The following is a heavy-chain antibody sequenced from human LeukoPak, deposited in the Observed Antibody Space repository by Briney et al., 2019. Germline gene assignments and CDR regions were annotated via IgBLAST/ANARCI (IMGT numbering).Heavy chain of an antibody. D-gene: IGHD3-10*01. Sequence: PSETLSLTCTISGYSINSAFYWGWIRVPPGKGLEWIGSVFHRGTTYYNSSLKSRVNISIDTSKNQFSLKLSSVTAADTAVYYCARKGRGPYGSVNGYFDYWGQGTLVTVSS. CDR1: GYSINSAFY. CDR2: VFHRGTT. CDR3: ARKGRGPYGSVNGYFDY. J-gene: IGHJ4*02. V-gene: IGHV4-38-2*02.